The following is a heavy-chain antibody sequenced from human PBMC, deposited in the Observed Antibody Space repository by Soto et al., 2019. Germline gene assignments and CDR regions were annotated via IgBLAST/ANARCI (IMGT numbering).Heavy chain of an antibody. Sequence: EVHLVESGGGLVKPGGSLRLSCAVSGFTFSSCTMNWVRQAPGKGLEWVSSISPSTSHIYYADSVKGRFTISRDNAKNSLLLQMNSLRAEDTAGYYCSGCSGGACHQTYGMDVWGQGTTVTVSS. J-gene: IGHJ6*02. CDR2: ISPSTSHI. D-gene: IGHD2-15*01. V-gene: IGHV3-21*01. CDR3: SGCSGGACHQTYGMDV. CDR1: GFTFSSCT.